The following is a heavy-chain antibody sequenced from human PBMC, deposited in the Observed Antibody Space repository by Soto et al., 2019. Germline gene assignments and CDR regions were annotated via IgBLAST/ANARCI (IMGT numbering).Heavy chain of an antibody. CDR1: GFTFTSYS. CDR2: ISSTSATI. V-gene: IGHV3-48*01. CDR3: ARAKSLEYNWFDT. Sequence: EVQLMESGGGLVQPGGSLRLSCTASGFTFTSYSINWVRQAPGQGLEWISYISSTSATIYYAESVMGRFTVSRDNAKNSVYLQMNSLRAEDTAVYFCARAKSLEYNWFDTWGQGTPVTVSS. J-gene: IGHJ5*02.